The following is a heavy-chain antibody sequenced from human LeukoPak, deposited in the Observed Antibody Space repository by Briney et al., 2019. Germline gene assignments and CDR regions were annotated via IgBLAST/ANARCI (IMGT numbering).Heavy chain of an antibody. CDR1: GYTLTGFY. J-gene: IGHJ5*02. V-gene: IGHV1-2*02. CDR2: INPNSGGR. D-gene: IGHD4-17*01. CDR3: ARRMTTANNWFAP. Sequence: VASVKVSCKASGYTLTGFYMHWVPQAAGQGLEWMGWINPNSGGRNYEQKFQGRVIMTRDTSISTAYMELSRLRFDDTAVYYCARRMTTANNWFAPWGQGTLVTVSS.